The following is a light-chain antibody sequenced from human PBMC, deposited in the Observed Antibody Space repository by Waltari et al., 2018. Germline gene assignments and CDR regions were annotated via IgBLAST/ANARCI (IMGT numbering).Light chain of an antibody. CDR2: DAS. V-gene: IGKV3-11*01. Sequence: EILLTQSPATLSLSPGERATLSCRASPSVSSYLAWYPQKPGQAPRLLIYDASNRATGIPARFSGSGSGTDFTLTISSLEPEDFAVYYCQQRSNWPWTFGQGTKVEIK. CDR1: PSVSSY. J-gene: IGKJ1*01. CDR3: QQRSNWPWT.